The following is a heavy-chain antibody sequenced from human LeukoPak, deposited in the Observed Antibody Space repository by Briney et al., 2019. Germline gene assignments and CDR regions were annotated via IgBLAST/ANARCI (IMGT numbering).Heavy chain of an antibody. CDR1: GFTFSTYA. Sequence: GGSLRLSCAASGFTFSTYAMSWVRQAPGKGLEWVSAISGGGGSTYYADSVKGRFTISRDNSKNTLYLQMNSLRAEDTAVYYCAKVDGSGSYYQLDYWGQGTLVTVSS. D-gene: IGHD3-10*01. V-gene: IGHV3-23*01. CDR3: AKVDGSGSYYQLDY. CDR2: ISGGGGST. J-gene: IGHJ4*02.